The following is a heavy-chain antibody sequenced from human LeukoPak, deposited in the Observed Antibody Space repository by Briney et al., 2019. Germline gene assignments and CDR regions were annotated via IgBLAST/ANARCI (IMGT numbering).Heavy chain of an antibody. Sequence: ALVKVSCKASGFKFTNFYFHWVRQAPGQGLEWMGIINPSGGTTTYAQKFQGNITMTRDTSTSTVYMEMTSLTSEDTAVYYCARSEYSKSIWFDPWGQGTLVTVSS. J-gene: IGHJ5*02. CDR2: INPSGGTT. CDR3: ARSEYSKSIWFDP. D-gene: IGHD6-6*01. CDR1: GFKFTNFY. V-gene: IGHV1-46*01.